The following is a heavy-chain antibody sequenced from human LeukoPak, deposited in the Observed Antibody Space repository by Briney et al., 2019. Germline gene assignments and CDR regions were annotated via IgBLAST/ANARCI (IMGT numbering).Heavy chain of an antibody. CDR1: GGSVSSGSYY. Sequence: SETLSLTCTASGGSVSSGSYYWSWIRQPPGKGLEWIGYIYYSGSTNYNPSLKSRVTISVDASKNQFSLKLSSVTAADTAVYYCARESDTYYYGSGSFRLDYWGQGTLVTVSS. J-gene: IGHJ4*02. CDR2: IYYSGST. D-gene: IGHD3-10*01. V-gene: IGHV4-61*01. CDR3: ARESDTYYYGSGSFRLDY.